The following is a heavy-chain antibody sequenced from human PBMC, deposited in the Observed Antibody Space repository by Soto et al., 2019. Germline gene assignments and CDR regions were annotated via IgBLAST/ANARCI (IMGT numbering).Heavy chain of an antibody. J-gene: IGHJ4*02. CDR3: AKDRGGPRHFDF. Sequence: EVQLLESGGGLLQPGGSLRLSCAASGFTFSSYAMSWVRQAPGKGLEWVSAISGSGGSTYYADSVKGRFTISRDNPKTTLYLKMNSLRAEDKAVYYCAKDRGGPRHFDFWGQGTLVTVSS. D-gene: IGHD3-10*01. V-gene: IGHV3-23*01. CDR2: ISGSGGST. CDR1: GFTFSSYA.